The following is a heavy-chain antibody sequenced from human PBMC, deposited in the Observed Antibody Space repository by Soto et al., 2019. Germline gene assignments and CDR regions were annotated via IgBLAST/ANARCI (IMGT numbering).Heavy chain of an antibody. CDR3: ARDQGYSYGTGGMDV. Sequence: QVQLQESGPGLVKPSQTLSLTCTVSGGSISSGDYYWSWIRQPPGKGLEWIGYIDYSGSTYYNPSLKSRVTISVDTSKNQFSLKLSSVTAADTAVYYCARDQGYSYGTGGMDVWGQGTTVTVSS. CDR1: GGSISSGDYY. CDR2: IDYSGST. J-gene: IGHJ6*02. V-gene: IGHV4-30-4*01. D-gene: IGHD5-18*01.